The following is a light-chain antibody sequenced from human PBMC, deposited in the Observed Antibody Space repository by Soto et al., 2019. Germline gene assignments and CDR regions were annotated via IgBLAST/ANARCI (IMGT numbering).Light chain of an antibody. CDR1: SSDVGGYNY. V-gene: IGLV2-11*01. J-gene: IGLJ3*02. CDR3: CSYAGSYTWV. CDR2: DVS. Sequence: QSALTQPRSVSGSPGQSVTISCTGTSSDVGGYNYVSWYQQHPGKAPKLMIYDVSKRPSGVPDRFSGSKSGNTASLTISGLRGEDEADYYCCSYAGSYTWVFGGGTKLTVL.